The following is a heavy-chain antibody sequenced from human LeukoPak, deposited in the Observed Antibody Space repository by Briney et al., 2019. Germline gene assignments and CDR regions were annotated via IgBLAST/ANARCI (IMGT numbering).Heavy chain of an antibody. J-gene: IGHJ4*02. V-gene: IGHV3-66*01. CDR1: GFTVSSNY. Sequence: PGGSLRLSCAASGFTVSSNYMSWVRQAPGKGLEWVSVIYSGGSTYYADSVKGRFTISRDNSKNTLYLQMNSLRAEDTAVYYCAKDTGGYDILTGYYFLGPFDHFDYWGQGTLVTVSS. D-gene: IGHD3-9*01. CDR2: IYSGGST. CDR3: AKDTGGYDILTGYYFLGPFDHFDY.